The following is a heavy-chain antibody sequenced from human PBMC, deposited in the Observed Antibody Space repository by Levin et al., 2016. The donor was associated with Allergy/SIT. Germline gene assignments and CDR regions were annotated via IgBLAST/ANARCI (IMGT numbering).Heavy chain of an antibody. D-gene: IGHD6-19*01. CDR2: ISSSSSYT. CDR3: AREGPVAVAGTPGYYYYYGMDV. Sequence: WIRQPPGKGLEWVSYISSSSSYTNYADSVKGRFTISRDNAKNSLYLQMNSLRAEDTAVYYCAREGPVAVAGTPGYYYYYGMDVWGQGTTVTVSS. V-gene: IGHV3-11*06. J-gene: IGHJ6*02.